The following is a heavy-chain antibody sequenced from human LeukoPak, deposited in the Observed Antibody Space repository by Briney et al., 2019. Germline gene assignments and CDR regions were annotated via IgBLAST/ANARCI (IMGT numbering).Heavy chain of an antibody. CDR2: INPNNGGT. V-gene: IGHV1-2*02. CDR1: GYTFTDYY. CDR3: ATARVVVVAATYYYYGMDV. D-gene: IGHD2-15*01. Sequence: ASVKVSCKASGYTFTDYYLHWVRQAPGQGLEWMGWINPNNGGTHFGQMFQGRVTMTRDTSISTAYMELSRLRSDDTAVYYCATARVVVVAATYYYYGMDVWGQGTTVTVSS. J-gene: IGHJ6*02.